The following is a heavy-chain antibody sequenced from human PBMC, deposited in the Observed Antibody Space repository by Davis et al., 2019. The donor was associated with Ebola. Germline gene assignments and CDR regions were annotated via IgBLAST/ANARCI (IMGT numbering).Heavy chain of an antibody. CDR1: GYSFTSHG. J-gene: IGHJ4*02. D-gene: IGHD1-26*01. CDR2: ISGYNAYT. Sequence: ASVKVSCKASGYSFTSHGIGCVRQPPGQGLEWMGWISGYNAYTNYAQKFQGRVTMTTDTSTSTAYMELRSLRSDDTSVYYCARDRGGDYPFDYWGQETLVTVSS. V-gene: IGHV1-18*01. CDR3: ARDRGGDYPFDY.